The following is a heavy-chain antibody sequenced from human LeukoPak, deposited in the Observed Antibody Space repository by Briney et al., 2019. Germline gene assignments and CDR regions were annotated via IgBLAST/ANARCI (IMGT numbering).Heavy chain of an antibody. Sequence: SETLSLTCTVSGGSISSNNYYWGWIRQPPGKGLEWIGYIYYSGSTNYNPSLRGRVTISVDTSKNQFSLKLSSVTAADTAVYYCARSHGSGSYYNLNDYWGQGTLVTVSS. CDR3: ARSHGSGSYYNLNDY. D-gene: IGHD3-10*01. CDR1: GGSISSNNYY. V-gene: IGHV4-61*05. J-gene: IGHJ4*02. CDR2: IYYSGST.